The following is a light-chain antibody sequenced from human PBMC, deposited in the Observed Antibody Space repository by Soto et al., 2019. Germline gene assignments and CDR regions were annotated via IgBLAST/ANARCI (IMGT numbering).Light chain of an antibody. V-gene: IGLV1-51*01. CDR2: DSD. J-gene: IGLJ2*01. CDR3: GAWDGSLSVVL. Sequence: QSVLTQPPSVSAAPGQKVTISFSGSSANIGGNYVSWYQHIPGTAPKLVIYDSDKRPSEIPDRFSGSKSGTSATLDITGLQTGDEADYYCGAWDGSLSVVLFGGGTKVTVL. CDR1: SANIGGNY.